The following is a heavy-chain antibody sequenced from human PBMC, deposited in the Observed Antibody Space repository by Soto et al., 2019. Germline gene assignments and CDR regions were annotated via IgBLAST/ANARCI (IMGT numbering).Heavy chain of an antibody. Sequence: TLSLTCAVSGGSISSSNWWSWVRQPPGKGLEWIGEIYHSGSTNYNPSLKSRVTISVDKSKNQFSLKLSSVTAADTAVYYCASALGAVAGTDFDYWGQGTLVTVSS. CDR3: ASALGAVAGTDFDY. CDR2: IYHSGST. V-gene: IGHV4-4*02. J-gene: IGHJ4*02. CDR1: GGSISSSNW. D-gene: IGHD6-19*01.